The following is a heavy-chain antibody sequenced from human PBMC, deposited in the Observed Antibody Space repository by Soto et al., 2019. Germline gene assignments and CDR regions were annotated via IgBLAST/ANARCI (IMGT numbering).Heavy chain of an antibody. J-gene: IGHJ6*02. D-gene: IGHD3-16*01. V-gene: IGHV1-69*08. Sequence: QVQLVQSGAEVKKPGSSVRVSCNASGTIFSSYTISWVRQAPGQGLEWMGRIIPILGETNSAQKFQGRVTLAADKSTNTAYMELNSLRLEDTALYYCARGLGGRMDDWGQGTTVTVSS. CDR2: IIPILGET. CDR3: ARGLGGRMDD. CDR1: GTIFSSYT.